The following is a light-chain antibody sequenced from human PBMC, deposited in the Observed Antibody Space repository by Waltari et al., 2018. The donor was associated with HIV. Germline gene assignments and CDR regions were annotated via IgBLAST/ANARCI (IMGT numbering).Light chain of an antibody. CDR2: LAS. CDR3: MQALEIPLT. CDR1: QSLLHSNGYNY. J-gene: IGKJ4*01. Sequence: DLVMTQPPFFLPVSPGEPASISCRSRQSLLHSNGYNYLNWYMQKPGQSPQLLIYLASHRASGVPDRFSGSGSGTDFTLHIKRVEADDVGLYYCMQALEIPLTFGGGTKVEIK. V-gene: IGKV2-28*01.